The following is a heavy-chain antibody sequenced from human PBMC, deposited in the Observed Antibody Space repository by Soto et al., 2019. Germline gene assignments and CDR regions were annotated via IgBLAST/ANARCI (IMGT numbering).Heavy chain of an antibody. D-gene: IGHD3-10*01. J-gene: IGHJ6*02. CDR1: GGSISSYY. V-gene: IGHV4-4*07. CDR3: ARGRITMVRGVCHYYGMDV. CDR2: IYTSGST. Sequence: QVQLQESGPGLVKPSETLSLTCTVSGGSISSYYWSWIRQPAGKGLEWIGRIYTSGSTNYNPSLKSRVTMSVDTSKNQFSLKLSSVTAADTAVYYCARGRITMVRGVCHYYGMDVWGQGTTVTVSS.